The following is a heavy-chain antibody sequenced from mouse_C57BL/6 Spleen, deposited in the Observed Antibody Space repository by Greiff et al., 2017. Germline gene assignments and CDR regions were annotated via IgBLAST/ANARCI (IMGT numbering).Heavy chain of an antibody. CDR1: GYTFTSYW. Sequence: QVQLQQPGAELVRPGSSVKLSCKASGYTFTSYWMDWVKQRPGQGLEWIGNIYPSDSATHYNQKFKDKATLTVDKSSSTAYMQLSSLTSEDSAVYYCARDYYGSSFYAMDYWGQGTSVTVSS. D-gene: IGHD1-1*01. V-gene: IGHV1-61*01. J-gene: IGHJ4*01. CDR2: IYPSDSAT. CDR3: ARDYYGSSFYAMDY.